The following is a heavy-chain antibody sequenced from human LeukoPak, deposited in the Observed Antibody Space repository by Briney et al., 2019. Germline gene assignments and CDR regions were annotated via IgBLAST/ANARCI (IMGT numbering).Heavy chain of an antibody. J-gene: IGHJ4*02. CDR1: GYSFSNYW. Sequence: GESLKISCQGSGYSFSNYWIGWVRQMPGKGLERMGMIFPSDSDTRYGPSFQGQVTISADKSIGTAYLQWSSLKASDTAMYYCARKTDNSFDYWGQGTLVTVSS. CDR2: IFPSDSDT. V-gene: IGHV5-51*01. CDR3: ARKTDNSFDY.